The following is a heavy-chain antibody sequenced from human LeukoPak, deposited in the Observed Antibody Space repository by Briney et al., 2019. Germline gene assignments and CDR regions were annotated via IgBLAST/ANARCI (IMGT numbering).Heavy chain of an antibody. CDR3: ARWWERFTTYWFDP. CDR2: INPNSGGT. CDR1: GYTFTGYY. J-gene: IGHJ5*02. D-gene: IGHD1-26*01. V-gene: IGHV1-2*02. Sequence: ASLKVSCKASGYTFTGYYMHWVRQAPGQGLEWMGWINPNSGGTNYAQKFQGRVTMTRDTSISTAYMELSRLRSDDTAVYYCARWWERFTTYWFDPWGQGTLVTVSS.